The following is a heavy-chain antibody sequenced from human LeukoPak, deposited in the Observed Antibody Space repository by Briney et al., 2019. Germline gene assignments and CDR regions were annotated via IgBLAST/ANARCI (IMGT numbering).Heavy chain of an antibody. Sequence: GASVTVSCKASGYTFTEHYIHWVRQAPGQGLEWMGWINPNNGVTNYAQEFQGRVTMTRATSISTAYMELTSLTSGDTATYYCVPWEKATIDWGQGTPVTVSS. D-gene: IGHD5-24*01. V-gene: IGHV1-2*02. CDR2: INPNNGVT. J-gene: IGHJ4*02. CDR3: VPWEKATID. CDR1: GYTFTEHY.